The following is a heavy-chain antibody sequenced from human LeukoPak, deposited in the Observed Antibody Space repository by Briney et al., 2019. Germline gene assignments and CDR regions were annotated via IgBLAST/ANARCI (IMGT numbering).Heavy chain of an antibody. J-gene: IGHJ4*02. CDR1: GFTFSSYE. Sequence: GGSLRLSCAASGFTFSSYEMNWVRQAPGKGLEWVSYISSSGSTIYYADSVKGRFTISGDNAKNSLYLQMNSLRAEDTAVYYCAKPKWITMVRGVITVDYWGQGTLVTVSS. D-gene: IGHD3-10*01. CDR2: ISSSGSTI. CDR3: AKPKWITMVRGVITVDY. V-gene: IGHV3-48*03.